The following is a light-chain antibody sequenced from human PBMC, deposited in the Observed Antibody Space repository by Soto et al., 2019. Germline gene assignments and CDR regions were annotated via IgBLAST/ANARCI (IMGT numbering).Light chain of an antibody. Sequence: DIQMTQSPSTLSASVGDRVTITCRASQSISSWLAWYQQKPGKAPKLLIYDASSLESGVPSRFSGSGSGTEFTLTISSLQPDDFATYYCQQYNSFWTFGHGIKVEIX. CDR2: DAS. J-gene: IGKJ1*01. V-gene: IGKV1-5*01. CDR3: QQYNSFWT. CDR1: QSISSW.